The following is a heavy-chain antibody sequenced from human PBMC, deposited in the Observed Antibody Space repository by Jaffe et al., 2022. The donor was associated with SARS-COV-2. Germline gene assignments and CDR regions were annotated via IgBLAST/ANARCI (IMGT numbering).Heavy chain of an antibody. CDR3: ASGSEGPQWPEGGHYYYGMDV. J-gene: IGHJ6*02. Sequence: EVQLLESGGGLVQPGGSLRLSCAASGFTFSSYAMSWVRQAPGKGLEWVSAISGSGGSTYYADSVKGRFTISRDNSKNTLYLQMNSLRAEDTAVYYCASGSEGPQWPEGGHYYYGMDVWGQGTTVTVSS. V-gene: IGHV3-23*01. CDR1: GFTFSSYA. D-gene: IGHD6-19*01. CDR2: ISGSGGST.